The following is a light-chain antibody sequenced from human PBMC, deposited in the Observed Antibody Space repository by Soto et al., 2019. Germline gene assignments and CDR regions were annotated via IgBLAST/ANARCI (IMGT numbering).Light chain of an antibody. CDR3: HQYGSSPRFT. J-gene: IGKJ3*01. Sequence: EIVLTQSPGTLSLSPGERATLSCRASQSVSSSYLAWYQQKPGQAPRLRIYGASSRATGIPDRFSGSGSGTDFTLTISILEPEDFAVYYCHQYGSSPRFTFGRGTKVDIK. CDR1: QSVSSSY. V-gene: IGKV3-20*01. CDR2: GAS.